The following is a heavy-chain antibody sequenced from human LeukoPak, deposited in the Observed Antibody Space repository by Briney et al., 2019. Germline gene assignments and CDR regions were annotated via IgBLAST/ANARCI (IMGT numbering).Heavy chain of an antibody. D-gene: IGHD3-3*01. J-gene: IGHJ4*02. CDR3: ARGAIFGVVILENLLDC. CDR2: INPSGAST. CDR1: GDTFTNYY. Sequence: ASVKVSCKASGDTFTNYYMHWVRQAPGQGLEWMGIINPSGASTSYAQKFQGRVTMTRDTSTTTVYMELYSLRSDDTAVYYCARGAIFGVVILENLLDCWGQGTLVTVSS. V-gene: IGHV1-46*01.